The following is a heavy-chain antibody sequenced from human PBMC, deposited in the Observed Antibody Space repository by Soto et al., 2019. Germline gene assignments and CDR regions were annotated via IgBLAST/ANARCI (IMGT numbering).Heavy chain of an antibody. V-gene: IGHV1-3*01. J-gene: IGHJ5*02. Sequence: QVQLVQSGAEVKKPGASVKVSCKASGYTFTSYAMHWVRQAPGQRLEWMGWINAGNGNTKYSQKFQGRVTITRDTSASTAYMELSSLRSEDTAVYYCAREHSSGWYLKFDPWGQRTLVTVSS. D-gene: IGHD6-19*01. CDR2: INAGNGNT. CDR1: GYTFTSYA. CDR3: AREHSSGWYLKFDP.